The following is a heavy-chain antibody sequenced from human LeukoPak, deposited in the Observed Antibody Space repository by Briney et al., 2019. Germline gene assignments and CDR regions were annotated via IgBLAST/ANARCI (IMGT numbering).Heavy chain of an antibody. CDR3: AKRAYRKGYFDY. CDR2: ISGDGGST. D-gene: IGHD2-21*01. J-gene: IGHJ4*02. CDR1: GFTFDDYA. V-gene: IGHV3-43*02. Sequence: GGSLRLSCAASGFTFDDYAMHWVRHAPGKGREWVSLISGDGGSTYYADSVKGRFTISRDNSKNSLYLQMNSLRTEDTALYYCAKRAYRKGYFDYWGQGTLVTVSS.